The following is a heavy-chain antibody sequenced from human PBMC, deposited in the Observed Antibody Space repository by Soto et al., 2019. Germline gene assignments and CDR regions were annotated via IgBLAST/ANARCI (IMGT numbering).Heavy chain of an antibody. D-gene: IGHD6-6*01. CDR3: AKNILHSSSSVYYYYGMDV. J-gene: IGHJ6*02. Sequence: QVQLKEWGPGLVKPSETLSLTCTVSGGSVSSGSHYWSWIRQPPGKGLEWVGYIYNTGSTNYNPSLKRRATISVDMSKNQFSLKLRSVTTADTAVYYCAKNILHSSSSVYYYYGMDVWGRGTTVTVSS. V-gene: IGHV4-61*01. CDR1: GGSVSSGSHY. CDR2: IYNTGST.